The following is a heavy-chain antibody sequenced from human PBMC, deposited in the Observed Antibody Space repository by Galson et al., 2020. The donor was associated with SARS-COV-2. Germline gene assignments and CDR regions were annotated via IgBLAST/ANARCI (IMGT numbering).Heavy chain of an antibody. Sequence: GESLKISCAASGFTFSDHYMDWVRQAPGKGLEWVGRTRNKANSYTTEYAASVKGRFTISRDDSKNSLYLQMNSLKTEDTAVYYCARGPARRMVVAATGDYYYYYGMDVWGQGTTVTVSS. J-gene: IGHJ6*02. CDR2: TRNKANSYTT. D-gene: IGHD2-15*01. V-gene: IGHV3-72*01. CDR3: ARGPARRMVVAATGDYYYYYGMDV. CDR1: GFTFSDHY.